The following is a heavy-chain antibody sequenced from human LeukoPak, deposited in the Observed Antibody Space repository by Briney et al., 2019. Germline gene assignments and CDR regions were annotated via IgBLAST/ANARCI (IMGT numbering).Heavy chain of an antibody. V-gene: IGHV3-23*01. D-gene: IGHD3-16*01. CDR2: ISGSGGST. Sequence: PGGTLRLSCAASGFTFSSYGMNWVRQAPGKGLEWVSAISGSGGSTYYADSVKGRFTISRDNSKNTLYLQMNSLRAEDTAVYYCAKLSALVRGSYFDYWGQGTLVTVSS. J-gene: IGHJ4*02. CDR1: GFTFSSYG. CDR3: AKLSALVRGSYFDY.